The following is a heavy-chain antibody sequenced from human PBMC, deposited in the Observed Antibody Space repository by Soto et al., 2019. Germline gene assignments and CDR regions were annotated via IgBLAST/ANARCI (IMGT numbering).Heavy chain of an antibody. V-gene: IGHV1-69*04. Sequence: QVQLVHSGAEVKKPGSSVKVSCTASGGTLSSYTFSWVRQAPGQGLEWMGRVIPNLGVTNYAKKCQGRFTIVVDTSTSTAYMELNGLSYEDTAVYYCARDKGYCSDTSCPDFDYWGQGTLVTVSS. CDR2: VIPNLGVT. CDR1: GGTLSSYT. D-gene: IGHD2-15*01. CDR3: ARDKGYCSDTSCPDFDY. J-gene: IGHJ4*02.